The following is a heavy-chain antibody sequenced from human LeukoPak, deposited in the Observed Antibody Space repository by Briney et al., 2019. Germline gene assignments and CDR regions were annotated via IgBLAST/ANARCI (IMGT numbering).Heavy chain of an antibody. CDR3: ARGNGGNSSGREAHFDY. CDR2: IYHSGST. V-gene: IGHV4-38-2*02. J-gene: IGHJ4*02. CDR1: GYSISSGYY. Sequence: SETLSLTCTVSGYSISSGYYWGWIRQPPGKGLEWIGSIYHSGSTYYNPSLKSRVTISVDTSKNQFSLKLSSVTAADTAVYYCARGNGGNSSGREAHFDYWGQGTLVTVSS. D-gene: IGHD4-23*01.